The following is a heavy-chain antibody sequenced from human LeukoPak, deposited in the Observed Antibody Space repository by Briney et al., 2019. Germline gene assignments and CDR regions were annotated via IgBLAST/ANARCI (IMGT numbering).Heavy chain of an antibody. Sequence: SQTLSLTCAISGDSVSSNSAAWNWIRQSPSRGLEWLGRTYYRSKWYNDYAVSVKSRITINPDTSKNQFSLQLNSVTPEDTAVYYCAREGYSRSWYAIYYYYGMDVWGQGTTVTVSS. V-gene: IGHV6-1*01. CDR3: AREGYSRSWYAIYYYYGMDV. CDR1: GDSVSSNSAA. CDR2: TYYRSKWYN. J-gene: IGHJ6*02. D-gene: IGHD6-13*01.